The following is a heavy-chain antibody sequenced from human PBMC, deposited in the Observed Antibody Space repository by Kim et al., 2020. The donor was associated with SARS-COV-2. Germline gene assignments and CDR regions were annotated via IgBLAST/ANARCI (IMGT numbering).Heavy chain of an antibody. J-gene: IGHJ4*02. D-gene: IGHD3-22*01. Sequence: TNYNPSLKSPVTISVDTSKNQFSLKLSSVTAADTAVYYCARDDDDSSGYQWGQGTLVTVSS. CDR2: T. CDR3: ARDDDDSSGYQ. V-gene: IGHV4-59*01.